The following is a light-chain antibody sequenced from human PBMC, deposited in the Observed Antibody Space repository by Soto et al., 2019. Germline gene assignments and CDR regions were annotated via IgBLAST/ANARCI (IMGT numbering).Light chain of an antibody. CDR2: CAS. V-gene: IGKV3-15*01. CDR3: QQYNNWPFT. CDR1: QSVSSN. J-gene: IGKJ3*01. Sequence: EIVMTQSPATLSVSPGERATLSCRASQSVSSNLDWYQQKPGQAPRLLIYCASTRATGIPARFSGSGSGTELTLTISSLQSEDFAVYYCQQYNNWPFTFGPVNTVDIE.